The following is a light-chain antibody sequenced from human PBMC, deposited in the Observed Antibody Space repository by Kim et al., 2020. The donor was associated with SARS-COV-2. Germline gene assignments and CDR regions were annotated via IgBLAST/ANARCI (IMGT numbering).Light chain of an antibody. J-gene: IGLJ3*02. Sequence: QKFAISCSGSSSNIASFTVSWYQQFPGAAPKVLIYNNTQRPSGVPDRFSGSKSGTSASLAISGLRSEDDAYYFCATWDDNLSGWVFGGGTRLTVL. CDR3: ATWDDNLSGWV. CDR1: SSNIASFT. V-gene: IGLV1-44*01. CDR2: NNT.